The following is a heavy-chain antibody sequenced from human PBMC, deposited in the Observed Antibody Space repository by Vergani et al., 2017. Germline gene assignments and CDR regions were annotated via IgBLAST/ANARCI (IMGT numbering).Heavy chain of an antibody. D-gene: IGHD3-3*01. J-gene: IGHJ6*03. Sequence: QLQLQESGPGLVKPSQTLSLTCTVSGGSISSSSYYWGWIRQPPGKGLEWIGKIYYSGSTYYNPSLKSRVTISVDTSKNQFSLKLSSVTAADAAVYYCAREMTIFVVIVNXMDVWGKGTTVTVSS. V-gene: IGHV4-39*02. CDR2: IYYSGST. CDR1: GGSISSSSYY. CDR3: AREMTIFVVIVNXMDV.